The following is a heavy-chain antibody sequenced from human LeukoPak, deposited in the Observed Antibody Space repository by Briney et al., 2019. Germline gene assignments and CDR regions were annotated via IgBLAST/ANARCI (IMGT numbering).Heavy chain of an antibody. CDR1: GYTFTSYD. CDR2: MNPNSGNT. J-gene: IGHJ4*02. Sequence: ASVRVSCKASGYTFTSYDINWVRQATGQGLEWMGWMNPNSGNTGYAQKFQGRVTMTRNTPISTAYMELSSLRSEDTAVYYCARPGRRWSGYYTLGYWGQGTLVTVSS. CDR3: ARPGRRWSGYYTLGY. V-gene: IGHV1-8*01. D-gene: IGHD3-3*01.